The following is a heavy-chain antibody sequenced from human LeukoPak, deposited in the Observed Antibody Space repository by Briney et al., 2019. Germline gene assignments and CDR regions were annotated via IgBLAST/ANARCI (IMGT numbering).Heavy chain of an antibody. D-gene: IGHD3-22*01. J-gene: IGHJ3*02. Sequence: SETLSLTCTVSGGSISSSSYYWGWIRQPPGKGLEWIGSIYYSGSTYYNPSLKSRVTISVDTSKNQFSLKLSSVTAADTAVYYCARRGGGCTYYYDSSGYCLDAFDIWGQGTMVTVSS. CDR3: ARRGGGCTYYYDSSGYCLDAFDI. CDR2: IYYSGST. V-gene: IGHV4-39*01. CDR1: GGSISSSSYY.